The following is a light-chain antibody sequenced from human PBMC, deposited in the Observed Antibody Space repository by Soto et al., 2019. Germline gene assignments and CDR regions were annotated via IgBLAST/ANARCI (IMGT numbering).Light chain of an antibody. J-gene: IGKJ5*01. CDR2: AAS. Sequence: DIQLTQSPSYLSASVGDRVTITCRASQGISSFLAWYQQKQGKAPKXLIYAASTLQSGVPSRFSVSGSGTDSTITISSLQPEDFETYDCQQLNSYPITFGQGTRRDIK. V-gene: IGKV1-9*01. CDR1: QGISSF. CDR3: QQLNSYPIT.